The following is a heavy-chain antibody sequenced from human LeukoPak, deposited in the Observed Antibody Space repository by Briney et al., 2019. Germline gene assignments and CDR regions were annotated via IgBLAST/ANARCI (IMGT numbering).Heavy chain of an antibody. V-gene: IGHV3-64*01. J-gene: IGHJ3*02. CDR3: AREIFNGFDI. CDR1: GFTFSTYA. Sequence: GGSLRLSCAASGFTFSTYAMHWVRQAPGKGLEYVSAISSNGGSTYYANSVKGRFTISRDNSKSTLYLQMGSLRAEDMAVYYCAREIFNGFDIWGQGTMVTVSS. CDR2: ISSNGGST.